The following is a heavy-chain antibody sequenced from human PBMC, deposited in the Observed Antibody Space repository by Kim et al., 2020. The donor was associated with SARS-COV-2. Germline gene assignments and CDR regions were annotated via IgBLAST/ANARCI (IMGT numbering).Heavy chain of an antibody. CDR2: INHSGST. V-gene: IGHV4-34*01. CDR3: ARGLSRWRLLEVWFDP. D-gene: IGHD1-1*01. J-gene: IGHJ5*02. CDR1: GGSFSGYY. Sequence: SETLSLTCAVYGGSFSGYYWSWIRQPPGKGLEWIGEINHSGSTNYNPSLKSRVTISVDTSKNQFSLKLSSVTAADTAVYYCARGLSRWRLLEVWFDPWGQGTLVTVYS.